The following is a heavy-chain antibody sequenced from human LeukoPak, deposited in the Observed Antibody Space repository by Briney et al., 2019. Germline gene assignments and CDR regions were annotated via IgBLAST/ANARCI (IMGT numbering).Heavy chain of an antibody. D-gene: IGHD5-18*01. Sequence: PGGSLRLSCAASGFTFSSYAMSWVRLAPGKGLEWVSAISGSGVSTYYADSVKGRFTSSRDNSKNTLYLQMNSLRAEDTAVYYCAKDGSYGYLPCDYWGQGTLVTVSS. CDR1: GFTFSSYA. V-gene: IGHV3-23*01. CDR3: AKDGSYGYLPCDY. J-gene: IGHJ4*02. CDR2: ISGSGVST.